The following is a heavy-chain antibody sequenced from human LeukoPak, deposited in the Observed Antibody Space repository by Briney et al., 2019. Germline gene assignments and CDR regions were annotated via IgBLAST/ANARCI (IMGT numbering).Heavy chain of an antibody. J-gene: IGHJ4*02. D-gene: IGHD2/OR15-2a*01. CDR2: IGWNSGSI. CDR3: AKDIELGGGLLGAFDY. Sequence: GGSLRLSFTASGFTFGDYAMHWVRQAPGKGLEWVSRIGWNSGSIAYADSVKGRFTISRDNAKNSLYLQKNSLRPEDTALYYCAKDIELGGGLLGAFDYWGQGTLVTVSS. V-gene: IGHV3-9*01. CDR1: GFTFGDYA.